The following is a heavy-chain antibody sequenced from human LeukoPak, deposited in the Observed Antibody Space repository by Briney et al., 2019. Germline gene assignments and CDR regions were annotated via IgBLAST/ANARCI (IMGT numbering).Heavy chain of an antibody. Sequence: GGSLRLSCAASGFTFSNSLMHWVRQAPGKGLVWVSCINTDGSDTTYADSVKGRFTISRDNAENTLYVEMIGLRADDTAVYYCARGLTPAAGIDFWGQGTLVTVSS. CDR3: ARGLTPAAGIDF. CDR2: INTDGSDT. V-gene: IGHV3-74*01. D-gene: IGHD6-13*01. CDR1: GFTFSNSL. J-gene: IGHJ4*02.